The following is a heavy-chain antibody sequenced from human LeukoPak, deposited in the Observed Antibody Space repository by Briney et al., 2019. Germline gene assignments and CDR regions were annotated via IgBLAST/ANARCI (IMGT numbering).Heavy chain of an antibody. Sequence: GGSLRLSCTVSGFIYGDFAMSWVRQAPGKGLEWVSVISGSVGSTYYADSVKGRFTISRDNSKNTLYLQMNSLRAEDTAVYFSAKDILTGYYAPFDYWGQGTLVTVSS. CDR3: AKDILTGYYAPFDY. D-gene: IGHD3-9*01. J-gene: IGHJ4*02. CDR2: ISGSVGST. V-gene: IGHV3-23*01. CDR1: GFIYGDFA.